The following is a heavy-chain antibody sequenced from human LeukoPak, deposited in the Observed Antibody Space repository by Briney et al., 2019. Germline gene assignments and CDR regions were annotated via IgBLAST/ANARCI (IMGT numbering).Heavy chain of an antibody. V-gene: IGHV3-74*03. CDR1: GYTFSTYW. CDR3: ARDGSYYEIDY. CDR2: INSDGSSI. D-gene: IGHD1-26*01. J-gene: IGHJ4*02. Sequence: GGSLRLSCAASGYTFSTYWMHWVRQAPEKGLVWVSRINSDGSSITYADSVKGRFTISRDNSKNTLYLQMNSLRAEDTAVYYCARDGSYYEIDYWGQGTLVTVSS.